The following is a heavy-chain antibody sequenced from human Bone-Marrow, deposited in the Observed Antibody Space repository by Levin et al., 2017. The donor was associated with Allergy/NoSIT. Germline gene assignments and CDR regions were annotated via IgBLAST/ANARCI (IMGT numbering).Heavy chain of an antibody. CDR1: GGSISSYY. CDR2: SYYSGST. D-gene: IGHD3-16*01. J-gene: IGHJ4*02. Sequence: SETLSLTCTVSGGSISSYYWSWIRQPPGKGLEWIGYSYYSGSTNYNPSLKSRVTISVDTSKNKFSLKLSSVTAADTAVYYCARDTRAGELGYYFDYWGQGTLVTVSS. CDR3: ARDTRAGELGYYFDY. V-gene: IGHV4-59*01.